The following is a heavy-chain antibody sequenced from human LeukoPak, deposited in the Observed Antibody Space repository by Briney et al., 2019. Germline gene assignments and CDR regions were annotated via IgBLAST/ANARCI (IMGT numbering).Heavy chain of an antibody. D-gene: IGHD5-18*01. V-gene: IGHV3-23*01. CDR3: AKGPRYGYGVYWYFDL. Sequence: GGSLRLSRAASGFTFSSYAMSWVRQAPGKGLEWVSAISGSGGSTYYADSVKGRFTISRDNSKNTLYLQMNSLRAEDTAVYYCAKGPRYGYGVYWYFDLWGRGTLVTVSS. CDR1: GFTFSSYA. J-gene: IGHJ2*01. CDR2: ISGSGGST.